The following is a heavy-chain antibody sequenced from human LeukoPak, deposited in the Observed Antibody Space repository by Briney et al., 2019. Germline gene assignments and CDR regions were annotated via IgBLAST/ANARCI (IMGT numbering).Heavy chain of an antibody. CDR1: GYTFTRYD. CDR3: ARGTHPYFFDFWSGYLPFDY. Sequence: GASVKVSCKASGYTFTRYDINWVRQATGQGLEWMGWMNPNSGNTDYAQKFQGRVTMTRNTSISTAYMELSSLRSEDTAVYYCARGTHPYFFDFWSGYLPFDYWGQGTLVTVSS. V-gene: IGHV1-8*01. J-gene: IGHJ4*02. D-gene: IGHD3-3*01. CDR2: MNPNSGNT.